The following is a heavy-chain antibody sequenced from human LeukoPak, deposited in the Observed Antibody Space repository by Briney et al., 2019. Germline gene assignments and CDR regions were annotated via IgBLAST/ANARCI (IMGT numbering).Heavy chain of an antibody. Sequence: PSETLSLTCTVSGGSISTYYWSWIRQPPGKGLGWIGFVYYSGTTEYNPSLKSRTTISVDTSKNQFSLELSSVTAADTAVYYCARDPAGTVAHSWGQGILVTVSS. CDR2: VYYSGTT. V-gene: IGHV4-59*01. CDR1: GGSISTYY. D-gene: IGHD1-7*01. CDR3: ARDPAGTVAHS. J-gene: IGHJ4*02.